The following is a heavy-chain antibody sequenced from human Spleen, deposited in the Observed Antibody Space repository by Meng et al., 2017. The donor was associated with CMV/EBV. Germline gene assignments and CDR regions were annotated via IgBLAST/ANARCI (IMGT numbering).Heavy chain of an antibody. CDR2: ITNRDNSK. CDR1: GFTFSDYY. CDR3: ARGWGRFDY. Sequence: GESLKISCAASGFTFSDYYMNWIRQAPGKGLEWVSSITNRDNSKYYADSVRGRFTISRDNAKNSLYLQMNSLRAEDTAVYYCARGWGRFDYWGQGTLVTVSS. D-gene: IGHD2-21*02. V-gene: IGHV3-11*01. J-gene: IGHJ4*02.